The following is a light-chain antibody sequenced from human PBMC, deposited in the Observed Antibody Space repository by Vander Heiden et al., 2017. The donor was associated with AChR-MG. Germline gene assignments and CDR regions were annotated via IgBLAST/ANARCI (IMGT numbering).Light chain of an antibody. J-gene: IGLJ3*02. CDR2: EVS. CDR3: CSYAGSSTFGV. CDR1: ASDVGSDNL. V-gene: IGLV2-23*02. Sequence: QSALTQPASVSGPPGQSITLSCSGTASDVGSDNLVSWYQQPPGKAPKLMIYEVSKRPSGVSNRFSGSKSGNTASLTISGLQAEDEADYYCCSYAGSSTFGVFGGGTKLTVL.